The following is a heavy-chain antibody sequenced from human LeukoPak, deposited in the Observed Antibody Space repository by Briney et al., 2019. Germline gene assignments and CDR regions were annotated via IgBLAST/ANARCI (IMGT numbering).Heavy chain of an antibody. D-gene: IGHD2-21*02. CDR3: ARYGVTEGCLDY. Sequence: PSDTLSLTCTVSGDSISTSSYYWGWIRQPPGKGLEWIGSMDHRVATYYNPSLKSRITTSLDTSKNQFSLKLNSVSAADTAVYYCARYGVTEGCLDYWGQGTLVTVSS. CDR1: GDSISTSSYY. CDR2: MDHRVAT. J-gene: IGHJ4*02. V-gene: IGHV4-39*01.